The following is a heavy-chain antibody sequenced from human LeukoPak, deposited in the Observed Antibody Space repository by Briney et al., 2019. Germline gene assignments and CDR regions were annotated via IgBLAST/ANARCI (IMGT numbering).Heavy chain of an antibody. CDR3: AHSPHVLLWFGTYYGGARSAHNWFDP. J-gene: IGHJ5*02. V-gene: IGHV2-5*02. CDR1: GFSLSTSGVG. CDR2: IYWDDDK. Sequence: SGPTLVNPTQTLTLTCTFSGFSLSTSGVGVGWIRQPPGKALEWLALIYWDDDKRYSPSLKSRLTITKDTSKNQVVLTMTNMDPVDTATYYCAHSPHVLLWFGTYYGGARSAHNWFDPWGQGTLVTVSS. D-gene: IGHD3-10*01.